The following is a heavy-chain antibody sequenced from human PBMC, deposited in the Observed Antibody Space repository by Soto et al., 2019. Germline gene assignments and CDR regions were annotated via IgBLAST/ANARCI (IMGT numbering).Heavy chain of an antibody. D-gene: IGHD6-19*01. CDR3: AKERPVIAVSYYYYYAMDV. Sequence: GGSLRLSCAASGFTFSTFAMSWVRQAPGKGLEWVSITSDSGGYTYYADSVKGRFTISRDNSKNTLYLQMNSLRAEDTAVYYCAKERPVIAVSYYYYYAMDVWGQGTTVTVSS. J-gene: IGHJ6*02. CDR1: GFTFSTFA. V-gene: IGHV3-23*01. CDR2: TSDSGGYT.